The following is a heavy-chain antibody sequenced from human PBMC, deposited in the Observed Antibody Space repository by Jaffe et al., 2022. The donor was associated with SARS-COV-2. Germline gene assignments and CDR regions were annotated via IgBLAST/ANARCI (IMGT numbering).Heavy chain of an antibody. CDR3: ARDDGWELAEDAFDI. CDR1: GFTFSSYS. Sequence: EVQLVESGGGLVKPGGSLRLSCAASGFTFSSYSMNWVRQAPGKGLEWVSSISSSSSYIYYADSVKGRFTISRDNAKNSLYLQMNSLRAEDTAVYYCARDDGWELAEDAFDIWGQGTMVTVSS. V-gene: IGHV3-21*01. J-gene: IGHJ3*02. CDR2: ISSSSSYI. D-gene: IGHD1-26*01.